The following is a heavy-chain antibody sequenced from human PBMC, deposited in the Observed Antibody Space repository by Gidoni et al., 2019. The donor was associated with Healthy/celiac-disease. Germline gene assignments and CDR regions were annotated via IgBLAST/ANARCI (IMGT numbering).Heavy chain of an antibody. CDR1: GFTLSSYG. J-gene: IGHJ4*02. D-gene: IGHD3-16*01. CDR3: VSGGAGYY. V-gene: IGHV3-30*03. Sequence: QVQQVESGRGVVQPGRSLRLSCAASGFTLSSYGMHWVRQAPGKGLAWVAVISYDGGNKSYAESVKGRFAIFRDKSKNTLYLQMHSLRAEDAAVYYWVSGGAGYYWGQGTLVTVSS. CDR2: ISYDGGNK.